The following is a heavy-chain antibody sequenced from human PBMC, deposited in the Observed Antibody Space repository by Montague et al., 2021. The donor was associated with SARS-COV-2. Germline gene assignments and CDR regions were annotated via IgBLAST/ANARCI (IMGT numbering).Heavy chain of an antibody. Sequence: TLSLTCTVSGGSISSGSYYWTWIRQPAGKGLEWIGRIYTSGSANYNASLKSRVTISLDTSKNQFSLKLSSVTAADTAVYYCARDRERYDANDYSGVYYYYGMDVWGQGTTVTVSS. CDR3: ARDRERYDANDYSGVYYYYGMDV. CDR1: GGSISSGSYY. D-gene: IGHD4/OR15-4a*01. J-gene: IGHJ6*02. CDR2: IYTSGSA. V-gene: IGHV4-61*02.